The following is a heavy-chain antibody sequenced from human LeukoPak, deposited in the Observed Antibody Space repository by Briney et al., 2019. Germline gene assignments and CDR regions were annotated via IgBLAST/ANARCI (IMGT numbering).Heavy chain of an antibody. J-gene: IGHJ4*02. Sequence: SETLSLTCTVSGGSISSSTYYWGWIRQSPGKGLEWIGTIYYSGSTYYNPSLKSRVTISVDTSKNQLSLKLSSVTAADTAVYYCARNPIAAAFGPFDYWGQGTLVTVSS. CDR3: ARNPIAAAFGPFDY. CDR2: IYYSGST. V-gene: IGHV4-39*07. D-gene: IGHD6-13*01. CDR1: GGSISSSTYY.